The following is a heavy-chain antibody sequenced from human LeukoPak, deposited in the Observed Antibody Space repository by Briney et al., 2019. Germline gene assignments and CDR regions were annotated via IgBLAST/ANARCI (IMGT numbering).Heavy chain of an antibody. V-gene: IGHV3-30*18. Sequence: GGSLRLSCAASGFTFSTYGMHWVRQAPGKGLEWEALFSSDGSTKYYADSVKGRFTISRDSSKNTLYLQMNSLRPEDTAVYYCAKSGGSYYSTLDSWGQGTLVTVSS. J-gene: IGHJ4*02. CDR2: FSSDGSTK. CDR1: GFTFSTYG. D-gene: IGHD1-26*01. CDR3: AKSGGSYYSTLDS.